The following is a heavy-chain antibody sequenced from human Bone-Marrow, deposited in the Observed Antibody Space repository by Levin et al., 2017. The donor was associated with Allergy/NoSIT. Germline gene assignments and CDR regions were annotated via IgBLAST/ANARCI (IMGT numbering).Heavy chain of an antibody. J-gene: IGHJ4*02. D-gene: IGHD4-17*01. CDR1: GFTFSNHA. CDR2: LAGDGST. CDR3: ANLYGDYEAY. Sequence: PAGGSLRLSCAPSGFTFSNHAMHWARQAPGKGLEWVSALAGDGSTFYAGSVRGRFTISTDISKNTLYLQMNSLRAEDTAIYYCANLYGDYEAYWGQGTLVTVSS. V-gene: IGHV3-23*01.